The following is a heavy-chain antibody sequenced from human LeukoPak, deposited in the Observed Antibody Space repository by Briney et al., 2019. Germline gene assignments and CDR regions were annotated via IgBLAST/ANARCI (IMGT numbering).Heavy chain of an antibody. V-gene: IGHV4-59*12. CDR3: ARDGGSQPNFAY. CDR2: IYHSGST. Sequence: SETLSLTCTVSGGSISSYYWSWIRQPPGKGLEWIGYIYHSGSTYYNPSLKSRVTISVDRSKNQFSLKLSSVTAADTAVYYCARDGGSQPNFAYWGQGTLVTVSS. J-gene: IGHJ4*02. D-gene: IGHD4-23*01. CDR1: GGSISSYY.